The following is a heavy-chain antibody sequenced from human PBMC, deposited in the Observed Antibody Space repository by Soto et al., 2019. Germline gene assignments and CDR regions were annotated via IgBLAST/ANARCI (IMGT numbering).Heavy chain of an antibody. J-gene: IGHJ4*02. CDR3: ARRYGYNSSFDY. Sequence: QLQLQESGPGLVKPSETLSLTFTVSGGSISSSSYYWGWISQPPGKGLEWIGSIKYSGSTYYNPSLNSRVTISVDTSKNQFALKLTPVTAADTAVYYCARRYGYNSSFDYWCQGTLVTVSS. CDR1: GGSISSSSYY. D-gene: IGHD5-12*01. CDR2: IKYSGST. V-gene: IGHV4-39*01.